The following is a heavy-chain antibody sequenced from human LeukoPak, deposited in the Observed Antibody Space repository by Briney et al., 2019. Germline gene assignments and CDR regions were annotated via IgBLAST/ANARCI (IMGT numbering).Heavy chain of an antibody. CDR3: ARDHEGASPDY. CDR2: ISSSSSYI. J-gene: IGHJ4*02. CDR1: GFTFSSYS. Sequence: GGSLRLSXAASGFTFSSYSMNWVRQAPGKGLEWVSSISSSSSYIYYADSVKGRFTISRDNAKNSLYLQMNSLRAEDTAVYYCARDHEGASPDYWGQGTLVTVSS. V-gene: IGHV3-21*01. D-gene: IGHD1-26*01.